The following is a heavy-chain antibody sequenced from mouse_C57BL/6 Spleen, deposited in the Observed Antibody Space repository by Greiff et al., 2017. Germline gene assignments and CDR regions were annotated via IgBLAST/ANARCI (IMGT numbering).Heavy chain of an antibody. V-gene: IGHV1-59*01. CDR1: GYTFTSYW. CDR3: ARPYDGYSPAWFAY. Sequence: VQLQQSGAELVRPGTSVKLSCKASGYTFTSYWMHWVKQRPGQGLEWIGVIDPSDSYTNYNQKFKGKATLTVDTSSSTAYMQLSSLTSEDSAVYDCARPYDGYSPAWFAYWGQGTLVTVSA. D-gene: IGHD2-3*01. J-gene: IGHJ3*01. CDR2: IDPSDSYT.